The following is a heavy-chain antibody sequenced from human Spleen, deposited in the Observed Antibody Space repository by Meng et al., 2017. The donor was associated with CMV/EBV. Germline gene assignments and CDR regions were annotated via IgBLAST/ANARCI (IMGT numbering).Heavy chain of an antibody. CDR1: GFTFSSYA. CDR3: ARDDCEDRGRIRGCPGFDY. Sequence: GESLKISCAASGFTFSSYAMHWVRQAPGKGLEWVAVISYDGSNKYYADSVKGRFTISRDNSKNILYLQMNSLRAEDTALYYCARDDCEDRGRIRGCPGFDYWGQGTLVTVSS. CDR2: ISYDGSNK. V-gene: IGHV3-30*04. J-gene: IGHJ4*02. D-gene: IGHD3-10*01.